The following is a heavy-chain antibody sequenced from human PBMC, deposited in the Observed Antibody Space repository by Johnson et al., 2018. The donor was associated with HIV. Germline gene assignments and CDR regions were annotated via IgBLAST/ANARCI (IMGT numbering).Heavy chain of an antibody. CDR2: IFSGGST. V-gene: IGHV3-66*01. J-gene: IGHJ3*02. CDR1: GFTVSGNY. D-gene: IGHD6-25*01. CDR3: ARRIAAADDAFDI. Sequence: VQLVESGGCLVQPGGSLRLSCAASGFTVSGNYMTWVRQAPGKGLEWVSVIFSGGSTYYAGFVKGRFTISRDNSKNTLYLQMNSLRAEDTAMYYCARRIAAADDAFDIWGQGTMVTVSS.